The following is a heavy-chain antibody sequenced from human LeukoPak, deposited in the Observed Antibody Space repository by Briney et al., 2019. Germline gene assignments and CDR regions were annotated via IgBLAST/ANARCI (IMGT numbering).Heavy chain of an antibody. CDR1: GYTFTDYY. V-gene: IGHV1-69-2*01. Sequence: ASVKVSCKVSGYTFTDYYMHWVQQAPGKGLEWMGLVDPEDGETIYAEKFQGRVTITADTSTDTAYMELSSLRSEDTAVYYCATDRCSSTSCPENWFDPWGQGTLLTVSS. CDR2: VDPEDGET. J-gene: IGHJ5*02. D-gene: IGHD2-2*01. CDR3: ATDRCSSTSCPENWFDP.